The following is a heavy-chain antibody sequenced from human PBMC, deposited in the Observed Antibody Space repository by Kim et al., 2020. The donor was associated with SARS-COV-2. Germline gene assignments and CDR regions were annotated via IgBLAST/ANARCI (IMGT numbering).Heavy chain of an antibody. CDR2: GST. V-gene: IGHV4-4*02. J-gene: IGHJ3*02. CDR3: ARDRGTIPI. D-gene: IGHD3-10*01. Sequence: GSTNYHPSLKSRVTISVDQSKNQFSLKLSSVTAADTAVYYCARDRGTIPIWGQGTMVTVSS.